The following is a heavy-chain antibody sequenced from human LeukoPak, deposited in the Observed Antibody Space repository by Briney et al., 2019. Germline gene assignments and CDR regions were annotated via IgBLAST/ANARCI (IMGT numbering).Heavy chain of an antibody. J-gene: IGHJ4*02. CDR3: ASYSSSWQIFDY. CDR1: GGSISSYY. CDR2: IYTSGST. Sequence: SETLSLTCTVSGGSISSYYWSWIRQPAGKGLEWIGRIYTSGSTNYNPSLKSRVTMSVDTSKNQFSLKLSSVTAADTAVYYCASYSSSWQIFDYWGQGTLVTVSS. D-gene: IGHD6-13*01. V-gene: IGHV4-4*07.